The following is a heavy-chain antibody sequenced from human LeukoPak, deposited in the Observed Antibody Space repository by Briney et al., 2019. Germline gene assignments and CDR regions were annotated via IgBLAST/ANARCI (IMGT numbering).Heavy chain of an antibody. CDR1: GYTFTSYG. CDR2: ISAYNGNT. J-gene: IGHJ4*02. D-gene: IGHD5-18*01. CDR3: ARGRNVDTAMVTGPDFDY. Sequence: GASVKVSCKASGYTFTSYGISWVRQAPGQGLEWMGWISAYNGNTNYAQKLQGRVTMTTDTSTSTAYMELRSLRSDDTAVYYCARGRNVDTAMVTGPDFDYWGQGTLVTVSS. V-gene: IGHV1-18*01.